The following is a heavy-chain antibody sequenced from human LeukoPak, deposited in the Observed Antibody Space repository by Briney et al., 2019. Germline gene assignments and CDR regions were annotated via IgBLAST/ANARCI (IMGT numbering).Heavy chain of an antibody. CDR2: ISGDVRST. CDR3: VKRVGYSEKYYFDS. D-gene: IGHD4-11*01. CDR1: VGSISSGSYY. V-gene: IGHV3-23*01. J-gene: IGHJ4*02. Sequence: PSETLSLTCTVSVGSISSGSYYWGWVRQAPGKGLEWVSAISGDVRSTFYADSVKGRFTISRDNSKNTLSLQMNSLRADDTAVYYCVKRVGYSEKYYFDSWGRGTLVTVSS.